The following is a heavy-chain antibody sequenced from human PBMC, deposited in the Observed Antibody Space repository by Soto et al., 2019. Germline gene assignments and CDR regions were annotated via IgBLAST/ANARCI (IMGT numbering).Heavy chain of an antibody. J-gene: IGHJ6*02. CDR2: IKQDGSEK. CDR3: ARDEVAATLFYYYYGMDV. CDR1: GFTFSSYW. V-gene: IGHV3-7*03. Sequence: GGSLRLSCAASGFTFSSYWMSWVRQAPGKGLEWVANIKQDGSEKYYVDSVKGRFTISRDNAKNSLYLQMNSLRAEDTAVYYCARDEVAATLFYYYYGMDVWGQGTTVTVSS. D-gene: IGHD2-15*01.